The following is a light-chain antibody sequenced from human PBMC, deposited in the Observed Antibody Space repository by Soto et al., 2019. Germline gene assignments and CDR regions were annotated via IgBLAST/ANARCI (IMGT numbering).Light chain of an antibody. CDR2: GAS. CDR3: QQRYNWPIT. Sequence: EVVLTQSPGTLSLSPGERATLSCGASQSVTGNYLAWYQQKPGQAPRLLIFGASNRATGIPARFSGSGSGTDFTLTISSLEPEDFSVYYCQQRYNWPITFGQGTRLE. J-gene: IGKJ5*01. CDR1: QSVTGNY. V-gene: IGKV3-11*01.